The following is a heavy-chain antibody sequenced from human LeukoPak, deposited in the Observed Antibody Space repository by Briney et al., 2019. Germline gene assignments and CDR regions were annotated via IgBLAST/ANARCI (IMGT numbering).Heavy chain of an antibody. CDR2: ISGSGGST. CDR3: AKRKRLAAAGSDAFDI. CDR1: GFTFSSYA. V-gene: IGHV3-23*01. J-gene: IGHJ3*02. Sequence: PGGSLRLSCAASGFTFSSYAMSWVRQTPGKGLDWVSAISGSGGSTYYADSVKGRFTISRDNSKNTLYLQMNSLRAEDTAVYYCAKRKRLAAAGSDAFDIWGQGTMVTVSS. D-gene: IGHD6-13*01.